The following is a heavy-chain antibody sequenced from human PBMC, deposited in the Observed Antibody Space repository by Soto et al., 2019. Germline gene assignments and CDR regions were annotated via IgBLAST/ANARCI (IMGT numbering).Heavy chain of an antibody. J-gene: IGHJ3*02. D-gene: IGHD3-22*01. CDR1: GGSISSYY. CDR2: IYYSGDT. CDR3: ARGNGYYGHAFDI. Sequence: SETLSLTCTVSGGSISSYYWSWIRQPPGKGLEWIGYIYYSGDTSYNPSLKSRVTISVDTSKNQFSLKLSSVTAADTAVYYCARGNGYYGHAFDIWGQGTMVTVSS. V-gene: IGHV4-59*01.